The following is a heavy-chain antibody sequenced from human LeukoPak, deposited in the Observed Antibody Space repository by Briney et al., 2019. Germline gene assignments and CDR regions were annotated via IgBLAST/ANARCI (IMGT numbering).Heavy chain of an antibody. CDR2: IYYSGST. Sequence: PSETLSLTCTVSGASISSYYWSWIRQPPGKGLEWIGYIYYSGSTSYNPSLKSRVTISVDTSKNQFSLNLSSVTAADTAVYYCARARVIPASFDDWGQGTLVTVSS. V-gene: IGHV4-59*01. CDR3: ARARVIPASFDD. D-gene: IGHD3-16*02. J-gene: IGHJ4*02. CDR1: GASISSYY.